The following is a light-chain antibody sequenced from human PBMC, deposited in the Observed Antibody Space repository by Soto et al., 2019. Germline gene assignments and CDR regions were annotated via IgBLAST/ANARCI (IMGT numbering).Light chain of an antibody. CDR2: AAS. CDR3: QQSYSTPIT. CDR1: QSISSY. Sequence: DIHMTPSHSSLSASVGDRVAITCRASQSISSYLNWYQQKPGKAPKVLIYAASNLQSGVPSRFSGSGSGTDFTLTISSLQPEDFATYYCQQSYSTPITFGQGTRLEIK. J-gene: IGKJ5*01. V-gene: IGKV1-39*01.